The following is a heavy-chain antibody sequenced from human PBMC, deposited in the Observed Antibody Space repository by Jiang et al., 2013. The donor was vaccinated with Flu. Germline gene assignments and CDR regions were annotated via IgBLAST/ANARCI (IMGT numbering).Heavy chain of an antibody. V-gene: IGHV2-70*01. J-gene: IGHJ4*02. CDR2: IDWDDDK. D-gene: IGHD1-26*01. Sequence: KPTQTLTLTCTFSGFSLSTSGMCVSWIRQPPGKALEWLALIDWDDDKYYSTSLKTRLTISKDTSKNQVVLTMTNMDPVDTATYYCARIWEYSGSQPFDYWGQGTLVTVSS. CDR1: GFSLSTSGMC. CDR3: ARIWEYSGSQPFDY.